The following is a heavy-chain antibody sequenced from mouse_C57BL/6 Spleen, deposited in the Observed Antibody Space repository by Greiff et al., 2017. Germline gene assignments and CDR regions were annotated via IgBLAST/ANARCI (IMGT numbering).Heavy chain of an antibody. Sequence: QVQLQQPGAELVMPGASVKLSCKASGYTFTSYWMHWVKQRPGQGLEWIGEIYPSDSYTNYNQKFKGKSTLTVDKSSSTAYMQLSSLTSEDSAFYYWANQNRSGSVFAYWGQGTLVTVAA. CDR3: ANQNRSGSVFAY. V-gene: IGHV1-69*01. CDR2: IYPSDSYT. D-gene: IGHD3-2*02. CDR1: GYTFTSYW. J-gene: IGHJ3*01.